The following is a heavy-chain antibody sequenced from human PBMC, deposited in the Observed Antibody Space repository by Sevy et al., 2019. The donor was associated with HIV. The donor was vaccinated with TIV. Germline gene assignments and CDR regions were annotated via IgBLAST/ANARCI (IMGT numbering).Heavy chain of an antibody. J-gene: IGHJ4*02. CDR3: ASSISWYASFDY. V-gene: IGHV1-69*13. CDR2: IIPMFGTA. CDR1: GRTFRSNA. Sequence: ASVKVSCKSSGRTFRSNAISWVRQAPGQGLEWMGGIIPMFGTANYAQKFQGRVTITADESASTAYMELSSLRSDDTAIYYSASSISWYASFDYWGQGTLVTVSS. D-gene: IGHD6-13*01.